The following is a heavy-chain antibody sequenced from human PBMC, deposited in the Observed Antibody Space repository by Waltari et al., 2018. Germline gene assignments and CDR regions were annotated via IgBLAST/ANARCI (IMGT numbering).Heavy chain of an antibody. Sequence: QLQLQESGPGLVKPSETLSLTCTVSGCSISSSSYYWGWIRQPPGKGLEWIGSIYYSGSTYYNPALKSRVTISVDTSKNQFSLKLSSLTAADTAVYYCAREGLWRGYCSGGSCPRWGQGTLVTVSS. V-gene: IGHV4-39*07. CDR3: AREGLWRGYCSGGSCPR. CDR1: GCSISSSSYY. J-gene: IGHJ4*02. CDR2: IYYSGST. D-gene: IGHD2-15*01.